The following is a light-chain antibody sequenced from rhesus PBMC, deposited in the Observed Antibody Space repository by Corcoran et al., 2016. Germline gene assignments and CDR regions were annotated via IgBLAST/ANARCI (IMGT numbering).Light chain of an antibody. Sequence: DIQMTQSPSSLSASVGDRVTITCRASQGISNWLAWYQQKPGKAPKLLIYRASNLETGVPSRFSGSGSGTDFTITISSLQPEDIATYYCQQYDNSPLTFGGGTKVELK. J-gene: IGKJ4*01. CDR2: RAS. CDR1: QGISNW. CDR3: QQYDNSPLT. V-gene: IGKV1-69*01.